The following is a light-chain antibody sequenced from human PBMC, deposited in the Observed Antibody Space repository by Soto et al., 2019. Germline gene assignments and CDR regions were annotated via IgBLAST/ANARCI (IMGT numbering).Light chain of an antibody. CDR1: QSVSSGY. CDR3: QQYGDSPYT. CDR2: DAA. J-gene: IGKJ2*01. V-gene: IGKV3-20*01. Sequence: EIVLTQSPGTLSLSPGDGATLSCRASQSVSSGYLAWYQQKPGQAPRLLMYDAASRPGGIPDRFSGSGFGTEFTLTISRLEPEDFAVYYCQQYGDSPYTFGQGTKLEIK.